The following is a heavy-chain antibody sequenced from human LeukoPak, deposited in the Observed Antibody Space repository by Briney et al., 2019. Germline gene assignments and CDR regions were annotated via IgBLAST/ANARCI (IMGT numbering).Heavy chain of an antibody. V-gene: IGHV3-9*01. CDR2: ISWNSGSI. CDR1: GFTFDDYA. J-gene: IGHJ4*02. CDR3: AKDFGEGNLYYFDY. D-gene: IGHD1-7*01. Sequence: PGGSLRLSCVASGFTFDDYAMHWVRQAPGKGLEWVSGISWNSGSIGYADSVKGRFTISRDNAKNSLYLQMNSLRAEDTALYYWAKDFGEGNLYYFDYWGQGTLVTVSS.